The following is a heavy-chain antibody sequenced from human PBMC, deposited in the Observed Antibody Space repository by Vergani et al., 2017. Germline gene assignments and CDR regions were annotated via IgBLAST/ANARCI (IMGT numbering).Heavy chain of an antibody. V-gene: IGHV1-18*04. Sequence: QVQLVQSGAEVKKPGASVKVSCKASGYTFTSYGISWVRQAPGQGLEWMGWISAYNGNTNYAQNLQGRVTMTTDTSTRTAYMELRSLSSDDTAVYYCARGAGSWKQQLVRDFDYWGQGTLVTVSS. J-gene: IGHJ4*02. CDR1: GYTFTSYG. CDR3: ARGAGSWKQQLVRDFDY. CDR2: ISAYNGNT. D-gene: IGHD6-13*01.